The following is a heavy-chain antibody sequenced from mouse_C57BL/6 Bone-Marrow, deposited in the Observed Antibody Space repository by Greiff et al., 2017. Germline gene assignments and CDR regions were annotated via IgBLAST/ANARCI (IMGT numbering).Heavy chain of an antibody. J-gene: IGHJ1*03. CDR1: GFTFSSYA. CDR2: ISDGGSYT. D-gene: IGHD1-1*01. V-gene: IGHV5-4*01. CDR3: ARDRGYGSSYCWYFDV. Sequence: EVKLVESGGGLVKPGGSLKLSCAASGFTFSSYAMSWVRQTPEKRLEWVATISDGGSYTYYPDNVKGRFTISRDNAKNNLYRQMSHLKSEDTAMYYCARDRGYGSSYCWYFDVWGTGTTVTVSS.